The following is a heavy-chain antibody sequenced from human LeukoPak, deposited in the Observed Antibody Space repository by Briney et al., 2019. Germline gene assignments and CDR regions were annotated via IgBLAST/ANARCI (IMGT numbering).Heavy chain of an antibody. CDR1: GLTVSNVW. J-gene: IGHJ4*02. D-gene: IGHD3-22*01. CDR3: TQGSGFYYDY. V-gene: IGHV3-15*07. CDR2: IKSKKDGGTT. Sequence: GGSHRLSCAVSGLTVSNVWMNWVRQAPGKGLEWVGRIKSKKDGGTTEFAAPVRGRFTISRDDSQNTLYLQMNSLTSDDTAVYYCTQGSGFYYDYWGQGTLVTVSS.